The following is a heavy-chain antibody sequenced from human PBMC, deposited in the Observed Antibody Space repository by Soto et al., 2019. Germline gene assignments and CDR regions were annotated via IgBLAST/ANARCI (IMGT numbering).Heavy chain of an antibody. V-gene: IGHV1-69*13. CDR3: ARGSTYYDFWSGYYTTRDNSAQNAFDI. Sequence: ASVKVSCKASGGTFSSYAISWVRQAPGQGLEWMGGIIPIFGTANYAQKFQGRVTITADESTSTAYKELSSLRSEDTAVYYCARGSTYYDFWSGYYTTRDNSAQNAFDIWGQGTMVTVSS. J-gene: IGHJ3*02. CDR2: IIPIFGTA. D-gene: IGHD3-3*01. CDR1: GGTFSSYA.